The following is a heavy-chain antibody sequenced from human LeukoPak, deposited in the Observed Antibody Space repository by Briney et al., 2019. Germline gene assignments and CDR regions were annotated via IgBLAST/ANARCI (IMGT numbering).Heavy chain of an antibody. CDR3: ARGSSTSYSNWFDP. CDR2: IYPGDSDT. Sequence: GESLKISCKGSGYSFTTYWIAWVRQMPGKGLEWMGIIYPGDSDTTYSPSFQGQVTISAGKSINTAYLQWSSLKASDTAMYYCARGSSTSYSNWFDPWGQGTLVTVSS. D-gene: IGHD2-2*01. CDR1: GYSFTTYW. J-gene: IGHJ5*02. V-gene: IGHV5-51*01.